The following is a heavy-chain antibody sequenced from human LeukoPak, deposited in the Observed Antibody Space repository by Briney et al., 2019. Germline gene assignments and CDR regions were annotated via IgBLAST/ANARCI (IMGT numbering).Heavy chain of an antibody. Sequence: GGSLRLSCAASGFTVSSNYMSWVRQAPGKGLEWVSVTYSNGRTYYADSLKGRFTISRDNAKNSLSLQMNSLRAEDTAVYYCARGNSYDSSGYPEYFQNWGQGTLVTVSS. D-gene: IGHD3-22*01. CDR2: TYSNGRT. CDR3: ARGNSYDSSGYPEYFQN. V-gene: IGHV3-53*01. CDR1: GFTVSSNY. J-gene: IGHJ1*01.